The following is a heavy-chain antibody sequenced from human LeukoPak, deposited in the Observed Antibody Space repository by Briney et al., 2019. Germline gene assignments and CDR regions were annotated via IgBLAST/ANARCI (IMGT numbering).Heavy chain of an antibody. CDR2: IDHSGST. Sequence: SETLSLTCAVYGGSFSGYYWSWIRQPPGKGLEWIGEIDHSGSTNYNPSLKSRVTVSLDTSKNQFSLKLSSVTAADTAVYYCARAPGAALDWGQGTLVTVSS. D-gene: IGHD2-15*01. J-gene: IGHJ4*02. V-gene: IGHV4-34*01. CDR1: GGSFSGYY. CDR3: ARAPGAALD.